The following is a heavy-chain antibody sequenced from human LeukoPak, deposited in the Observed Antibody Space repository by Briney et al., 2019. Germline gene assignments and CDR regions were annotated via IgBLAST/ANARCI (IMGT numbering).Heavy chain of an antibody. J-gene: IGHJ4*02. V-gene: IGHV3-48*02. Sequence: GGSLRLSCAASGSTFSSYSMNWVRQAPGKGLEWVSYLSSSSSTIYYADSVKGRFTISRDNAKNSLYLQVNSLRDEDTAVYYCARSVVVRGVIPFYFDYWGQGTLVTVSS. D-gene: IGHD3-10*01. CDR2: LSSSSSTI. CDR3: ARSVVVRGVIPFYFDY. CDR1: GSTFSSYS.